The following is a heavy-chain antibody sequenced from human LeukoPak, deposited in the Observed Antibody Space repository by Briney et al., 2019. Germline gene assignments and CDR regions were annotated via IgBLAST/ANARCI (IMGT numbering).Heavy chain of an antibody. J-gene: IGHJ4*02. CDR2: ISSSGTTI. CDR1: GFTFSDYY. D-gene: IGHD5-18*01. V-gene: IGHV3-11*01. CDR3: AKSPVAAMASFDY. Sequence: TGGSLRLSCAASGFTFSDYYMSWIRQAPGKGLEWVSYISSSGTTIYYADSVKGRFTISRDNAKNSLYLQMNSLRAADTALYYCAKSPVAAMASFDYWGQGTLVTVSS.